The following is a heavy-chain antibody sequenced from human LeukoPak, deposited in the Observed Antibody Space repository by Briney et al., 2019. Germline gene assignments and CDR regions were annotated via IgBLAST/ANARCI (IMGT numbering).Heavy chain of an antibody. CDR2: IYYSGST. CDR1: GGSISSGDYY. D-gene: IGHD3-22*01. CDR3: ARQNYYDSSGYYYYMDV. J-gene: IGHJ6*03. Sequence: SQTLSLTCTVSGGSISSGDYYWSWIRQPPGKGLEWIGYIYYSGSTYYNPSLKSRVTISVDASKNQFSLKLSSVTAADTAVYYCARQNYYDSSGYYYYMDVWGKGTTVTVSS. V-gene: IGHV4-30-4*08.